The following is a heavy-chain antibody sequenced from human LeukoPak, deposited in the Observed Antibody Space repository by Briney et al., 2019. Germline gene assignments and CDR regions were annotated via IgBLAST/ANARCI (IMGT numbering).Heavy chain of an antibody. D-gene: IGHD3-22*01. Sequence: ASVKVSCKTSGCIFISHYMHWVHQAPGQGLEWMGVINPNGGTTNYPQKFQGRVTMTTDSSTSTVYMELSSLTSEDTALYYCGRGNYYDSSAYYLDYWGQGTLVTVSS. CDR1: GCIFISHY. CDR2: INPNGGTT. CDR3: GRGNYYDSSAYYLDY. V-gene: IGHV1-46*01. J-gene: IGHJ4*02.